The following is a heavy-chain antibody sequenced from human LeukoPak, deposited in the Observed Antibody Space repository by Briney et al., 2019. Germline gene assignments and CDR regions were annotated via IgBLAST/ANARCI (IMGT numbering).Heavy chain of an antibody. D-gene: IGHD1-26*01. V-gene: IGHV3-23*01. CDR3: ARDQSGSFLTLYYFDY. Sequence: GGSLRLSCAVSGFAFGSEAMSWVRQSPARGLEWVASISPGGGTTYYADSVKGRFTISRDNAKNSLYLQMNSLRAEDTAVYYCARDQSGSFLTLYYFDYWGQGTLVTVSS. CDR2: ISPGGGTT. CDR1: GFAFGSEA. J-gene: IGHJ4*02.